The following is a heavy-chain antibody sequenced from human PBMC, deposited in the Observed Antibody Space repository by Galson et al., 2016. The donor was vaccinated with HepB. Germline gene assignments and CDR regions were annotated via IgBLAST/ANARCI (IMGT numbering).Heavy chain of an antibody. D-gene: IGHD3-10*01. Sequence: PALVKPTQTLTLTCSISGESLSTSGVGVGWIRQPPGKALESLALIYWDDDTRYRPSLRSSLTITKDTSKNQVVLTMTNMDPVYTATYYCAHSRAGELFFDYWGQGTLVTVSS. CDR2: IYWDDDT. CDR1: GESLSTSGVG. J-gene: IGHJ4*02. V-gene: IGHV2-5*02. CDR3: AHSRAGELFFDY.